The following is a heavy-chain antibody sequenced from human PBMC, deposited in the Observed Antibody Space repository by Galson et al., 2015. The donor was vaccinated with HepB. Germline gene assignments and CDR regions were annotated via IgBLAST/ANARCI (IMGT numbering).Heavy chain of an antibody. CDR2: IYYSGST. Sequence: ETLSLTCTVSGGSISSSSYYWGWIRQPPGKGLEWIGSIYYSGSTYYNPSLKSRVTISVDTSKNQFSLKLSSVTAADTAVYYCARHQSSRVGCSSTSCPGADWFDPWGQGTLVTVSS. CDR3: ARHQSSRVGCSSTSCPGADWFDP. V-gene: IGHV4-39*01. J-gene: IGHJ5*02. D-gene: IGHD2-2*01. CDR1: GGSISSSSYY.